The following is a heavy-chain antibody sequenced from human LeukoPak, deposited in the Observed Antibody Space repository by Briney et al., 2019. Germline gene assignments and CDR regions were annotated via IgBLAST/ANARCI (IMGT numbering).Heavy chain of an antibody. CDR2: ISDSGST. Sequence: PSETLSLTCTVSGGSIRGYSWSWLRQPPGKGLEWLGYISDSGSTKYNPSLKTRIIISLDTSKNHFSLKLSSATAADTAVYYCATRSTGVAATFDSWGQGALVTVSS. D-gene: IGHD2-15*01. V-gene: IGHV4-59*01. CDR1: GGSIRGYS. CDR3: ATRSTGVAATFDS. J-gene: IGHJ4*02.